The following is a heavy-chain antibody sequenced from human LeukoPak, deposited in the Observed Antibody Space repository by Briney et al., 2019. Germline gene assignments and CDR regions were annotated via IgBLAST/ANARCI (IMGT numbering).Heavy chain of an antibody. V-gene: IGHV1-69*13. CDR1: GGTFSSYA. CDR3: ASGTWFSSPGAFDI. J-gene: IGHJ3*02. Sequence: SVKVSCKASGGTFSSYAISWVRQAPGQGLEWMGGIIPIFGTANYAQKFQGRVTITADESTSTAYMELSSLRSEDTAVYYCASGTWFSSPGAFDIWGQGTMVTVSS. CDR2: IIPIFGTA. D-gene: IGHD6-13*01.